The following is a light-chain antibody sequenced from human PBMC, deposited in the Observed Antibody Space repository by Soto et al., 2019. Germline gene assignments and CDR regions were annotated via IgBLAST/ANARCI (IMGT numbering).Light chain of an antibody. CDR2: KAS. Sequence: DIQMTQSPSTLSASVGDRVTITCRASQSINNWLAWYQQKPGKAPKLFIFKASTLEIGVPSRFSGSGSGTEFTLSISSLQPDDFATYFCQQYESFPRTFGQRTKVEIK. V-gene: IGKV1-5*03. J-gene: IGKJ1*01. CDR1: QSINNW. CDR3: QQYESFPRT.